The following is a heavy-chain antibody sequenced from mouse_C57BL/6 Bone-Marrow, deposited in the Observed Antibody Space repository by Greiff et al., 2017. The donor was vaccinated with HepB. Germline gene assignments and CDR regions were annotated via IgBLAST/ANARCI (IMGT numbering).Heavy chain of an antibody. CDR2: IYPGSGST. Sequence: QVHVKQSGAELVKPGASVKMSCKASGYTFTSYWITWVKQRPGQGLEWIGDIYPGSGSTNYNEKFKSKATLTVDTSSSTAYMQLSSLTSEDSAVYYCARGDIYYDFNYAMDYWGQGTSVTVSS. CDR3: ARGDIYYDFNYAMDY. V-gene: IGHV1-55*01. D-gene: IGHD2-4*01. J-gene: IGHJ4*01. CDR1: GYTFTSYW.